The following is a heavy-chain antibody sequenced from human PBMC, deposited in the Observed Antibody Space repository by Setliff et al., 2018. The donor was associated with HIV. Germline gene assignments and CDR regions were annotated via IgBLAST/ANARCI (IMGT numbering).Heavy chain of an antibody. J-gene: IGHJ4*02. CDR2: INSRGDSD. Sequence: GGSLRLSCAVSGFTFRSYEMSWVRQAPGKGLEWISYINSRGDSDHYADSVKGRFTISRDNAKSSLSLQMHNLRAEDTATYYCARESPTKGEGAMDYWGQGTLVTVSS. V-gene: IGHV3-48*03. CDR3: ARESPTKGEGAMDY. D-gene: IGHD1-26*01. CDR1: GFTFRSYE.